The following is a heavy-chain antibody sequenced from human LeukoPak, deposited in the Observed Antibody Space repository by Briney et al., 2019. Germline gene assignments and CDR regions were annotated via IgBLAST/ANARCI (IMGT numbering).Heavy chain of an antibody. CDR1: GGSFSGYY. Sequence: SETLSLTCAVYGGSFSGYYWSWIRQPPGKGLEWIGEINHSGSTNYNPSLKSRVTISVDTSKNQFSLKLSSVTAADTAVYYCARRLSTVVNTWGQGTLVTVSS. V-gene: IGHV4-34*01. J-gene: IGHJ4*02. CDR2: INHSGST. CDR3: ARRLSTVVNT. D-gene: IGHD4-17*01.